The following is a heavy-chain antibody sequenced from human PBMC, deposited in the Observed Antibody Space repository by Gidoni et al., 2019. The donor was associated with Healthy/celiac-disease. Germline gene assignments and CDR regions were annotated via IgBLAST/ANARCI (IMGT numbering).Heavy chain of an antibody. V-gene: IGHV5-51*01. D-gene: IGHD3-3*01. CDR2: IYPGDSDT. CDR3: ARSGGAIFGVVITLGGFDP. CDR1: GYSFTSYW. Sequence: EVQLVQSGAEVKKPGESLKISCKGSGYSFTSYWIGWVRQMPGKGLEWMGIIYPGDSDTRYSPSFQGQVTISADKSISTAYLQWSSLKASDTAMYYCARSGGAIFGVVITLGGFDPWGQGTLVTVSS. J-gene: IGHJ5*02.